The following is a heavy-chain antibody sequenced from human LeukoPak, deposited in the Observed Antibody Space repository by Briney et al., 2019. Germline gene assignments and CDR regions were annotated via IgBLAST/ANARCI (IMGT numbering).Heavy chain of an antibody. CDR3: SRGGSYYRAMM. CDR1: GDSMSSYY. V-gene: IGHV4-59*01. D-gene: IGHD3-10*01. Sequence: SETLSLTCSVSGDSMSSYYWSWIRQPPGKGLEWIGYIYYSGATSYNPSLKSRVTISIDTSKNQFSLNLGSVTAADTAMYYCSRGGSYYRAMMWGQGTMVAVPS. CDR2: IYYSGAT. J-gene: IGHJ3*01.